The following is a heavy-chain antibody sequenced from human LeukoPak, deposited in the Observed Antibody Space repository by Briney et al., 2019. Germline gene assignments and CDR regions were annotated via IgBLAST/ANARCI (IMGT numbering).Heavy chain of an antibody. V-gene: IGHV4-59*12. CDR1: GGSISSYY. D-gene: IGHD3-10*01. J-gene: IGHJ4*02. CDR3: AVRGSSDY. Sequence: SETLSLTCTVSGGSISSYYWNWIRQPPGKGLEWIGYTYYSGSTKYNPSLKSRVTISVDKSKNQFSLKLSSVTAADTAVYYCAVRGSSDYWGQGTLVTVSS. CDR2: TYYSGST.